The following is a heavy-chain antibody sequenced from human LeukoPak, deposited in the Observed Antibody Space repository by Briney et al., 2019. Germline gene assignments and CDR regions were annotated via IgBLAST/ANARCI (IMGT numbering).Heavy chain of an antibody. Sequence: ASVKVSCKASGYTFTGYYMHWVRQAPGQGLEWMGWINPNSGGTNYAQKFQGRVTMTRDTSISTAYMELSRLRSDDTAVYYCARVHLEWFLPVDYWGQGTLVTVSS. J-gene: IGHJ4*02. CDR2: INPNSGGT. CDR3: ARVHLEWFLPVDY. D-gene: IGHD3-3*01. CDR1: GYTFTGYY. V-gene: IGHV1-2*02.